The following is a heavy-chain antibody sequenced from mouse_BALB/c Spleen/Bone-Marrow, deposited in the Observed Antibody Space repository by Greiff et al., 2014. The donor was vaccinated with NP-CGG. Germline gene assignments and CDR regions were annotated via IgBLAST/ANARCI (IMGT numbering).Heavy chain of an antibody. J-gene: IGHJ4*01. V-gene: IGHV1-15*01. CDR1: GYKFTDYE. Sequence: VKLQESGAELVRPGASVTLSCKASGYKFTDYEMHWVKQTPVHGLEWVGSIDPETGGTAYNQNFKGKATLTADRSSTTAYMELRSLTSEDSAVYYCTRKGIYFGYDVPMDYWGQGTSVTVSS. D-gene: IGHD2-2*01. CDR3: TRKGIYFGYDVPMDY. CDR2: IDPETGGT.